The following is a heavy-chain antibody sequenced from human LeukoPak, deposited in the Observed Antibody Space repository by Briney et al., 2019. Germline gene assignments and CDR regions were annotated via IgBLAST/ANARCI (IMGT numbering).Heavy chain of an antibody. D-gene: IGHD2-15*01. CDR1: GFTFSSYA. CDR2: ISYDGSNK. V-gene: IGHV3-30-3*01. CDR3: ARDTVVVAATGAFDI. Sequence: PGGSLRLSCAASGFTFSSYAMHWVRQALGKGLEWVAVISYDGSNKYYADSVKGRFTISRDNSKNTLYLQMNSLRAEDTAVYYCARDTVVVAATGAFDIWGQGTMVTVSS. J-gene: IGHJ3*02.